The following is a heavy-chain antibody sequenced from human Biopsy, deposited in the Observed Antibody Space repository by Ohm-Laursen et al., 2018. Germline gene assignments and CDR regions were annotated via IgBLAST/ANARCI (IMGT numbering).Heavy chain of an antibody. CDR2: NIPTLGTG. CDR3: ATKLTGYFHH. D-gene: IGHD3-9*01. CDR1: GGTFSNYG. Sequence: SVKVSCNAPGGTFSNYGVNWVRQAPGQGLEWLGGNIPTLGTGNYAQKFQDRVTVAPDTSTSTATMELRSLRSDDTAVYYCATKLTGYFHHWGQGTLVLVSS. V-gene: IGHV1-69*06. J-gene: IGHJ1*01.